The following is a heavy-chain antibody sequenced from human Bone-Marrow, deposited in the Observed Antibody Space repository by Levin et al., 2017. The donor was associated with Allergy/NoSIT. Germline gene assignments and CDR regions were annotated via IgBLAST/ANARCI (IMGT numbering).Heavy chain of an antibody. D-gene: IGHD5-24*01. V-gene: IGHV4-34*01. CDR2: INHSGST. Sequence: KPGGSLRLSCAVYGGSFSGYYWSWIRQPPGKGLEWIGEINHSGSTNYNPSLKSRVTISVDTSKNQFSLKLSSVTAADTAVYYCARGNGYNYKEFGYWGQGTLVTVSS. J-gene: IGHJ4*02. CDR1: GGSFSGYY. CDR3: ARGNGYNYKEFGY.